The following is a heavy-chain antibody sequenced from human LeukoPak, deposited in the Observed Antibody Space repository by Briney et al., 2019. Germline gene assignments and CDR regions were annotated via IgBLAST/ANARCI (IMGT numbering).Heavy chain of an antibody. D-gene: IGHD1-26*01. J-gene: IGHJ4*02. CDR2: ISSSSSYI. V-gene: IGHV3-21*01. CDR3: AREASGSYWAGDPNSIDY. CDR1: GFTFSSYS. Sequence: GGSLRLSCAASGFTFSSYSMNWVRQAPGKGLEWVSSISSSSSYIYYADSVKGRFTISRDNAKNSLYLQMNSLRAEDTAVYYCAREASGSYWAGDPNSIDYWAREPWSPSPQ.